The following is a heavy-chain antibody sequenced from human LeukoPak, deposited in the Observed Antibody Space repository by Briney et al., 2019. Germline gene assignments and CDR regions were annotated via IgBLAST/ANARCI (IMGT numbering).Heavy chain of an antibody. CDR3: ARHPYCSGGSCYDY. Sequence: TSETLPLTCTVSGGSISSSSYYWGWIRQPPGKGLEWIGSIYYSGSTYYNPSLKSRVTISVDTSKNQFSLKLSSVTAADTAVHYCARHPYCSGGSCYDYWGQGTLVTVSS. J-gene: IGHJ4*02. CDR1: GGSISSSSYY. CDR2: IYYSGST. D-gene: IGHD2-15*01. V-gene: IGHV4-39*01.